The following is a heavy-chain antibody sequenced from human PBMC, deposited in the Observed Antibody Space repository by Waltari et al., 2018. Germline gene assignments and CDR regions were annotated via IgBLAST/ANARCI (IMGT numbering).Heavy chain of an antibody. Sequence: GWIRKAPGEGLEWIGTMSYTGATYSSPSLESRVTVSRDTSKKQLSLKLVSVTAADTAVYYCATYIGASVGTAAFDVWGQGTMVAVSS. CDR3: ATYIGASVGTAAFDV. D-gene: IGHD1-7*01. J-gene: IGHJ3*01. CDR2: MSYTGAT. V-gene: IGHV4-39*01.